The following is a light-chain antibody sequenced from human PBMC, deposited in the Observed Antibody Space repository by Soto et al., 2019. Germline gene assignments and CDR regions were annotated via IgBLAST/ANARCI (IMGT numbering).Light chain of an antibody. J-gene: IGLJ2*01. CDR1: RSNIGTYA. CDR3: AAWDDSLRAVV. V-gene: IGLV1-44*01. Sequence: QSVLTQSPSASATPGQRVTISCSGSRSNIGTYAVNWYQQFPGTAPTLLIFPNHHRPSGVPDRFSGSKSGTSASLAIGGPQSEDEADYYCAAWDDSLRAVVFGGGTQLTVL. CDR2: PNH.